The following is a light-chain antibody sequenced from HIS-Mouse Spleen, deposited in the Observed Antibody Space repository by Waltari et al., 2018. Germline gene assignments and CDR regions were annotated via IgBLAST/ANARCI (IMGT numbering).Light chain of an antibody. CDR1: NIGSKS. V-gene: IGLV3-21*03. CDR3: QVWDSSSDHVV. CDR2: DDS. J-gene: IGLJ2*01. Sequence: SYVLTQPPSVSGAPGKTARITCGGHNIGSKSVHWYQQTPGQAPVLVVYDDSDRPSGIPERFSGSNSGNTATLTISRVEAGDEADYYCQVWDSSSDHVVFGGGTKLTVL.